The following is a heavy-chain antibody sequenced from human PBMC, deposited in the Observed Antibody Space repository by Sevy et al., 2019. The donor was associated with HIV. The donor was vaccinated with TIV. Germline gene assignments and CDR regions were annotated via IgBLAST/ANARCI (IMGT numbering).Heavy chain of an antibody. CDR1: GFTFSGSA. CDR2: IRSKANSYAT. J-gene: IGHJ4*02. V-gene: IGHV3-73*01. CDR3: TRRIAAAGVFDY. D-gene: IGHD6-13*01. Sequence: GGSLRLSCAASGFTFSGSAMHWVRQASGKGLEWVGRIRSKANSYATAYAASVKGRFTISRDDSKNTAYLQMNSLKTADTAVYYCTRRIAAAGVFDYWGQRTLVTVSS.